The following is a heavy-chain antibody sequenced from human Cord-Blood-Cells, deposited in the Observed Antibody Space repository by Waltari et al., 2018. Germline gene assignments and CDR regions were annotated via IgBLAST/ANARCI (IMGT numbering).Heavy chain of an antibody. J-gene: IGHJ6*03. CDR2: IYYSGGT. CDR3: AILPRIAVAGTDYYYYMDV. Sequence: QLQLQESGPGLVKPSETLSLTCTVSGGSISSSSYYWGWIRQPPGKGREWIGSIYYSGGTYYNPSLNGRVTISVDTSKNQFSLKLSSVTAADTAVYYCAILPRIAVAGTDYYYYMDVWGKGTTVTVSS. CDR1: GGSISSSSYY. V-gene: IGHV4-39*07. D-gene: IGHD6-19*01.